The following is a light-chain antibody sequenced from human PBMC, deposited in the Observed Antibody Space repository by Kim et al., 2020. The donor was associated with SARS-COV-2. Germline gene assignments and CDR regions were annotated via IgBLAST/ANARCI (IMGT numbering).Light chain of an antibody. J-gene: IGLJ2*01. Sequence: GQSITISCTGTSSDVGGYNYVSWYQQHPGKAPKLMIYDVSNRPSGFSNRFSGSKSGNTASLTISGLQAEDEADYYCSSYTSSSTRVFGGGTKLTVL. CDR3: SSYTSSSTRV. CDR2: DVS. CDR1: SSDVGGYNY. V-gene: IGLV2-14*03.